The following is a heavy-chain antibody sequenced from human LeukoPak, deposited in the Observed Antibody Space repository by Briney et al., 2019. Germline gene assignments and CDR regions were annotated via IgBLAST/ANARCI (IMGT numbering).Heavy chain of an antibody. Sequence: GGSLRLSCAASGFTFSSYAMSWVRHAPGKGLEWVSAISGSGGSTYYADSVKGRFTIPRDNPKNTLYLQMNSLGAEDTAVYYCAKVKPRTNWFDPWGQGTLVTVSS. D-gene: IGHD1-14*01. CDR3: AKVKPRTNWFDP. CDR1: GFTFSSYA. J-gene: IGHJ5*02. CDR2: ISGSGGST. V-gene: IGHV3-23*01.